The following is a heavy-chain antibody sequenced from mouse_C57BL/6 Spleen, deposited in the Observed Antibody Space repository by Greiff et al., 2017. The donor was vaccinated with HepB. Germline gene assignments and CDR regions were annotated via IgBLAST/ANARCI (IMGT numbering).Heavy chain of an antibody. CDR1: GYSFTGYY. CDR2: INPSTGGT. Sequence: EVQLQQSGPELVKPGASVKISCKASGYSFTGYYMNWVKQSPEKSLEWIGEINPSTGGTTYNQKFKAKATLTVDKSSSTAYMQLKSLKSEDSAVYYCARRENYGFFDYWGQGTTLTVSS. CDR3: ARRENYGFFDY. J-gene: IGHJ2*01. V-gene: IGHV1-42*01. D-gene: IGHD2-2*01.